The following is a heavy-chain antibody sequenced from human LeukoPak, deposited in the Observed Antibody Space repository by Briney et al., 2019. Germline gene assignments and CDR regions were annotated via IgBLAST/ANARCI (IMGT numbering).Heavy chain of an antibody. Sequence: PGGSLRLSCAASGFTFSSYAMSWVRQAPGKGLEWVSAISGSGGSTYYADSVKGRFTISRDNSKNTLYLQMNSLRAEDTAVYYCARDSRQQLVRFDYWGQGTLVTVSS. V-gene: IGHV3-23*01. CDR2: ISGSGGST. J-gene: IGHJ4*02. D-gene: IGHD6-13*01. CDR3: ARDSRQQLVRFDY. CDR1: GFTFSSYA.